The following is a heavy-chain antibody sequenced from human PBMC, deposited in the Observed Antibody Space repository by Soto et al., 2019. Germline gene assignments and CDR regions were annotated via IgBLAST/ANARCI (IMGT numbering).Heavy chain of an antibody. V-gene: IGHV4-30-2*01. Sequence: TLSLTCAVSGGSISSGGYSWSWIRQPPGKGLEWIGYIYHSGSTYYNPSLKSRVTISVDRSKNQFSLQLSSVTAADTAVYFCAREDDGGDRDYYGLDVWGQGTTVTVSS. J-gene: IGHJ6*02. CDR3: AREDDGGDRDYYGLDV. D-gene: IGHD2-21*02. CDR1: GGSISSGGYS. CDR2: IYHSGST.